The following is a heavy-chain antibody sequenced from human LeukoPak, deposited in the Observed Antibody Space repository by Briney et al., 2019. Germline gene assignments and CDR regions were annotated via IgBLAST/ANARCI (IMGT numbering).Heavy chain of an antibody. V-gene: IGHV3-43*01. CDR2: ISWDGGST. J-gene: IGHJ6*02. D-gene: IGHD5-12*01. CDR1: GFTFDDYT. CDR3: AKDRGYGDYGMDV. Sequence: GGSLRLSCAASGFTFDDYTMHWVRQAPGKGLEWVSLISWDGGSTYYADFVKGRFTISRDNSKNSLYLQMNSLRTEDTALYYCAKDRGYGDYGMDVWGQGTTVTVSS.